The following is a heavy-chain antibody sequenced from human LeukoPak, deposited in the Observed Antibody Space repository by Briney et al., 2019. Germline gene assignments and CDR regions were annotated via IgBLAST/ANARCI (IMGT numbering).Heavy chain of an antibody. CDR2: INHSGST. CDR1: GDSFSGYY. V-gene: IGHV4-34*01. Sequence: PSETLSLTCAVYGDSFSGYYWSWLRQPPGKGLEWIGEINHSGSTNYNPSLKSRVTISVDTSKKQFSLKLSSVTAADTAVYYCARSKDILTGYCFDYWGQGTLVTVSS. D-gene: IGHD3-9*01. J-gene: IGHJ4*02. CDR3: ARSKDILTGYCFDY.